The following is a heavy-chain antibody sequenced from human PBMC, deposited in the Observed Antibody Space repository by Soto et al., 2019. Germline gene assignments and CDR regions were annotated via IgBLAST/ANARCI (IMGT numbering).Heavy chain of an antibody. J-gene: IGHJ4*02. Sequence: EVQLVESGGGLVQPGGYLRLSCAASGCTFSSSWMSWVRQPPGKGQEWVANIKQDGSEKYYVDSVKGRFTISRDNAKNSRYLQMNSLRAEYTAVYYCARDKNWNYGEDYFDSRGLGTLVTVSS. V-gene: IGHV3-7*01. CDR1: GCTFSSSW. CDR3: ARDKNWNYGEDYFDS. D-gene: IGHD1-7*01. CDR2: IKQDGSEK.